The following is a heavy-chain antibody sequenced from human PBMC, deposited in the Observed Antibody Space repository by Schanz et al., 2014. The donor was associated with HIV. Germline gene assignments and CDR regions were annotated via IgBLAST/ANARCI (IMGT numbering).Heavy chain of an antibody. CDR2: ISYDGSRK. CDR3: AKGWRGYSISSLVDY. V-gene: IGHV3-30*18. J-gene: IGHJ4*02. Sequence: QVQLVESGGGVVQPGRSLRVSCAASGFTFNSYGMHWVRQAPGKGLEWVAVISYDGSRKHFADSVKGRFTISRDNSKNTLYLQMNSLRADDTAVYYCAKGWRGYSISSLVDYWGQGSLVTVSP. CDR1: GFTFNSYG. D-gene: IGHD6-6*01.